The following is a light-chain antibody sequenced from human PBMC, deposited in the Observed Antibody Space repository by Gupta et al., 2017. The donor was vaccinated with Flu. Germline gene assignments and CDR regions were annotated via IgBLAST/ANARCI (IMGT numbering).Light chain of an antibody. CDR1: QSGLYSSNNKNY. Sequence: DIVMTQSPDSLAVSLGERATINCKSSQSGLYSSNNKNYLAWYQQKPGQPPKLLIYWASNRESGDTDRFSGSGERKDFTLTSSRRQDEDGAGYYGQQDYSTSTFGHGTKVDIK. V-gene: IGKV4-1*01. J-gene: IGKJ3*01. CDR3: QQDYSTST. CDR2: WAS.